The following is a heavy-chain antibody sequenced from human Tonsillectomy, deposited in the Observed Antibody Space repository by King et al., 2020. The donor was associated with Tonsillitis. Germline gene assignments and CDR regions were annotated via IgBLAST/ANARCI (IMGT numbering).Heavy chain of an antibody. J-gene: IGHJ5*02. CDR3: ARGGDLSTGGSLFDP. V-gene: IGHV4-4*07. CDR1: GFTFSDYY. D-gene: IGHD3-9*01. CDR2: IYTSGST. Sequence: VQLVQSGGGLVKPGGSLRLSCAASGFTFSDYYMSWIRQAPGKGLEWIGRIYTSGSTDYNPSLESRVTMSTDTSRNQFSLKLSSVTAADTAFYYCARGGDLSTGGSLFDPWGQGTLVTVSS.